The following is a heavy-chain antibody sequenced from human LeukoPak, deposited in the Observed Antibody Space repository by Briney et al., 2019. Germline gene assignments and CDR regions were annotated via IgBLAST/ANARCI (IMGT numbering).Heavy chain of an antibody. CDR3: AREELYSSSSAFDY. Sequence: ASVKVSCEASGYTFTSDGISWVRGAPGQGLEWMGWISAHNGNTNYARKLQGRVTMTTDTSTSTAYMELRSLRSDDTAVFYCAREELYSSSSAFDYWGQGTLVTVSS. CDR1: GYTFTSDG. J-gene: IGHJ4*02. CDR2: ISAHNGNT. V-gene: IGHV1-18*01. D-gene: IGHD6-6*01.